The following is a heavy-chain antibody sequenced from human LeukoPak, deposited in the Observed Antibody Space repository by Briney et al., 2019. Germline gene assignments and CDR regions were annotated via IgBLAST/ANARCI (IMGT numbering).Heavy chain of an antibody. CDR3: AGGIHGDYLDAFGI. D-gene: IGHD4-17*01. Sequence: SETLSLTCAVYGGSFSGYYWSWIRQPPGKGLEWIGYIYYSGSTNYNPSLKSRVTISVDTSKNQFSLKLSSVTAADTAVYYCAGGIHGDYLDAFGIWGQGTMVTVSS. CDR2: IYYSGST. CDR1: GGSFSGYY. V-gene: IGHV4-59*01. J-gene: IGHJ3*02.